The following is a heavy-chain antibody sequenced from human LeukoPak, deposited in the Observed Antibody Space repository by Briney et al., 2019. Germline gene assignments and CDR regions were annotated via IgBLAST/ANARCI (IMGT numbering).Heavy chain of an antibody. CDR3: ARGRGSSWLYYFDY. D-gene: IGHD6-13*01. CDR1: GGSFSGYY. V-gene: IGHV4-34*01. Sequence: SETLSLTCAVYGGSFSGYYWSWIRQPPGKGREWIGEINHSGSTNYNPSLKSRVTISVDTSKNQFSLKLSSVTAADTAVYYCARGRGSSWLYYFDYWGQGTLVTVSS. CDR2: INHSGST. J-gene: IGHJ4*02.